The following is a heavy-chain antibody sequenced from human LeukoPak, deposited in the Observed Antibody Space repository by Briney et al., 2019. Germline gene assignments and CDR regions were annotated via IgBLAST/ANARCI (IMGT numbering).Heavy chain of an antibody. J-gene: IGHJ4*02. CDR2: IYPGDSDT. D-gene: IGHD6-13*01. CDR1: GYSFTSYW. Sequence: GESLQISCQGSGYSFTSYWIGWVRQMPGKGLEWMGIIYPGDSDTRYSPSFQGQVTISADKSISTAYLQWSSLKASDTAMYYCARHLLASSSWQPSFDYWGQGTLVTVSS. V-gene: IGHV5-51*01. CDR3: ARHLLASSSWQPSFDY.